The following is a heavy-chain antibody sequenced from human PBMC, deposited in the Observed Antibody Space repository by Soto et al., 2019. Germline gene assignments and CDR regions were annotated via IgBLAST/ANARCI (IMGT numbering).Heavy chain of an antibody. Sequence: GGSLRLSCAASGFTFISYWMHWVRQAPGKGLVWVSRINSDGSSTSYADSVKGRFTISRENAKNTLYLQMNSLRAEDTAVYYCAGTMVRGLIPTYYYGMDVWGQGTTVTVSS. J-gene: IGHJ6*02. D-gene: IGHD3-10*01. V-gene: IGHV3-74*01. CDR1: GFTFISYW. CDR2: INSDGSST. CDR3: AGTMVRGLIPTYYYGMDV.